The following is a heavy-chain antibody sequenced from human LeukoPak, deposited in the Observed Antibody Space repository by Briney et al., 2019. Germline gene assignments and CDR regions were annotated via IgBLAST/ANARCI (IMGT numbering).Heavy chain of an antibody. CDR3: AREGVAATGLDY. D-gene: IGHD6-13*01. Sequence: ASVKVSCKASGYTFTTDYIHWVRQAPGQGLEWMGIINPSGGSASDAQKFQGRLTMTRDTSTSTLYMELSSLRSEDTAVYYCAREGVAATGLDYWGQGTLVTVSS. CDR1: GYTFTTDY. CDR2: INPSGGSA. J-gene: IGHJ4*02. V-gene: IGHV1-46*01.